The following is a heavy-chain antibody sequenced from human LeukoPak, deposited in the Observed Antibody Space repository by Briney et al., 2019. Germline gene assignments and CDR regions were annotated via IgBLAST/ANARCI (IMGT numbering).Heavy chain of an antibody. D-gene: IGHD2-2*01. CDR3: ARANPLYCSSTTCLFDY. CDR2: INPNSGDT. J-gene: IGHJ4*02. V-gene: IGHV1-2*02. Sequence: ASVKVSCKASGYTFTGYYMHWVRQAPGQGIEWMGWINPNSGDTNYAQKFQGRVTMTRDTSMSTAHMELSRLRSDDTAVYYCARANPLYCSSTTCLFDYWGQGTLVTVSS. CDR1: GYTFTGYY.